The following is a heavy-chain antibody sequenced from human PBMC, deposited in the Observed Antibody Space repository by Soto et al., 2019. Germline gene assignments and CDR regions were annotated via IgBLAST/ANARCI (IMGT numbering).Heavy chain of an antibody. V-gene: IGHV1-18*01. CDR1: GYTFTSYG. Sequence: QVQLVQSGAEVQKPGASVTVSCKASGYTFTSYGISWVRQSPGQGLEWMGWISAYNGNTNYAQKLQSGVTMTTDTSTSTDYMELRSLRSDDTAVYYCARLATGFDYWGQGTLVTVSS. CDR3: ARLATGFDY. CDR2: ISAYNGNT. D-gene: IGHD5-12*01. J-gene: IGHJ4*02.